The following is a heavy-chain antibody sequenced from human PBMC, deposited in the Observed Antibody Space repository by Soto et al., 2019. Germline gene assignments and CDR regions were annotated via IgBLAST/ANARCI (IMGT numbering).Heavy chain of an antibody. CDR3: ARRKYCSGGSCPHYYYYYGMDV. V-gene: IGHV5-10-1*01. D-gene: IGHD2-15*01. CDR2: IDPSDSYT. Sequence: PGESLTISCKGSGYSFTSYWISWVRQMPGKGLEWVGRIDPSDSYTNYSPAFQGHVTISADKSISTAYLQWSSLKASDTAMYYCARRKYCSGGSCPHYYYYYGMDVWGQGTTVTVSS. CDR1: GYSFTSYW. J-gene: IGHJ6*02.